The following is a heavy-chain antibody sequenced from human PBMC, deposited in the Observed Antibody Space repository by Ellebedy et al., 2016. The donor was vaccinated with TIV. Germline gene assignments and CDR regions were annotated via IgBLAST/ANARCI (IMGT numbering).Heavy chain of an antibody. D-gene: IGHD4-17*01. CDR2: IRTKGYSETT. V-gene: IGHV3-49*03. Sequence: PGGSLTLSCTGSGLIFGHYAVSWFRQAPGRGLEWVGFIRTKGYSETTEYSASVKGRFTISRDDSNSIAYLQLNSLTAEDTAVYYCVKEGEGGDYNSHFQYWGQGNLVTVSS. CDR3: VKEGEGGDYNSHFQY. J-gene: IGHJ4*02. CDR1: GLIFGHYA.